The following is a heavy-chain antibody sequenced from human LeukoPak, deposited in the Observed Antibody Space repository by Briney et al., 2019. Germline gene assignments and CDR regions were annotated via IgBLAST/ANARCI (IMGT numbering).Heavy chain of an antibody. J-gene: IGHJ3*02. V-gene: IGHV3-7*04. CDR1: GITLSTYW. CDR2: IKQDGSEK. D-gene: IGHD2-15*01. CDR3: ARGGLYWHI. Sequence: GGSLILSCAASGITLSTYWMSWVRQAPGKGLEWVANIKQDGSEKNYVDSVKGRSTISRDNAKNSLYLQMNSLRAEDTALYYCARGGLYWHIWGQGTMVTVSS.